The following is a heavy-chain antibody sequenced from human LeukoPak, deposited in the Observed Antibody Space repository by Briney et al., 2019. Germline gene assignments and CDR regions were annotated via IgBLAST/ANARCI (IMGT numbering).Heavy chain of an antibody. J-gene: IGHJ4*02. CDR1: GSTFTSSF. Sequence: ASVKVSCKASGSTFTSSFMPWVRQAPGQGLEWIGIINPSGGSTSHAQKFQGRVTMTRDTSTSTVYMELSSLRSEATAVYYWAREIHRYYFDYWGQGTLVTVSS. D-gene: IGHD1-14*01. V-gene: IGHV1-46*01. CDR2: INPSGGST. CDR3: AREIHRYYFDY.